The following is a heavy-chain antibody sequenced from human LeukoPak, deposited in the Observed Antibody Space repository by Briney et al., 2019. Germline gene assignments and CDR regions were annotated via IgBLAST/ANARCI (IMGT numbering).Heavy chain of an antibody. D-gene: IGHD4-17*01. Sequence: GGSLRLSCAASGFTFDHYAMHWVRQAPGKGLEWVSLISGTGSNTYYADSVKGRFTISRDNSKNSLYLQVNSLRTEDTALYYCAKDYGYWYLDLWSRGTLVTVSS. J-gene: IGHJ2*01. V-gene: IGHV3-43*02. CDR1: GFTFDHYA. CDR2: ISGTGSNT. CDR3: AKDYGYWYLDL.